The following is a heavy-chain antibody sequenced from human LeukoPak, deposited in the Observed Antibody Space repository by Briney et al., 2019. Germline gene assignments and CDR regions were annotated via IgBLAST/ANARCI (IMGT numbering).Heavy chain of an antibody. J-gene: IGHJ6*02. D-gene: IGHD3-3*01. V-gene: IGHV3-23*01. CDR1: GFTFSNYV. CDR2: ISGSGRNT. Sequence: GGSLRLSCAASGFTFSNYVMSWVRQAPGKGLEWVSSISGSGRNTNYADSVKGRFTISRDNSKNTLYLQMNSLRAEDTAVYYCAKDLQNWYDFWSGYYPYYYYGMDVWGQGTTVTVSS. CDR3: AKDLQNWYDFWSGYYPYYYYGMDV.